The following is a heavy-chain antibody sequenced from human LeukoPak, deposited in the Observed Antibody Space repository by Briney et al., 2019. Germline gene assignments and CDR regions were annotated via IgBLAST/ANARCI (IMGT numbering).Heavy chain of an antibody. CDR3: AKDTYYYGSGSFPDY. CDR1: GFTFSSYG. CDR2: IRYDGSNK. J-gene: IGHJ4*02. V-gene: IGHV3-30*02. Sequence: GGSLRLSCAASGFTFSSYGMHWVRQAPGKGLEGGAFIRYDGSNKYYADSVKGRFTISRDNSKNTLYLQMNSLRAEDTAVYYCAKDTYYYGSGSFPDYWGQGTLITVSS. D-gene: IGHD3-10*01.